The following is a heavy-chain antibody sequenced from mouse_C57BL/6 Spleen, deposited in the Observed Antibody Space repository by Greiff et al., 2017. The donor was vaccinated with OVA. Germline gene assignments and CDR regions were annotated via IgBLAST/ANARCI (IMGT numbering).Heavy chain of an antibody. J-gene: IGHJ2*01. CDR3: ARGGVYYFDY. V-gene: IGHV1-59*01. CDR2: IDPSDSYT. Sequence: QVQLQQPGAELVRPGTSVKLSCKASGYTFTSYWMHWVKQRPGQGLEWIGVIDPSDSYTNYNQKFKGKATLTVDTSSSTAYMQLSSLTSEDSAVYYCARGGVYYFDYWGQGTTLTVSS. CDR1: GYTFTSYW.